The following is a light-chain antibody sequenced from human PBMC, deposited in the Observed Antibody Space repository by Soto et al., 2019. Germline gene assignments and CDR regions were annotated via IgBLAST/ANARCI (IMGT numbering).Light chain of an antibody. V-gene: IGKV3-20*01. CDR2: GAS. Sequence: EIVLTQSPGTLSLSPGERVTLSCRASQSLNNSYLTWYQQKPGQAPRLLIYGASTRATGIPDRFSGSGSGTDFTLTISRLEPEDFAVYYCQHYGNSLWTFGQGTKVEIK. CDR1: QSLNNSY. CDR3: QHYGNSLWT. J-gene: IGKJ1*01.